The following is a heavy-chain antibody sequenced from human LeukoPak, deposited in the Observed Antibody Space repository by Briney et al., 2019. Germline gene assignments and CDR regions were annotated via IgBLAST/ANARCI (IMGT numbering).Heavy chain of an antibody. CDR3: ARVYSSGWYADWYFDL. Sequence: PSETLSLTCTVSDGSISSYYWNWIRQPPGKGLEWIGYIHYSGSTYYNPSLKSRVTISLDTSKSQFSLKLNSATAADTAVYYCARVYSSGWYADWYFDLWGRGTLVTVSS. J-gene: IGHJ2*01. CDR1: DGSISSYY. V-gene: IGHV4-59*01. D-gene: IGHD6-19*01. CDR2: IHYSGST.